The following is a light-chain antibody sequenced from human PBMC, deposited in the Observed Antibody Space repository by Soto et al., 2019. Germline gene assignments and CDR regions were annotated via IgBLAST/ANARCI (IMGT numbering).Light chain of an antibody. CDR1: QSLVHSNGYNY. V-gene: IGKV2-28*01. CDR2: LGS. J-gene: IGKJ3*01. Sequence: DIVMTQSPLSLPVTPGEPASISCRSSQSLVHSNGYNYLDWYLQKPGQSPQLLIYLGSNRASGVPDRFSGSGSGTDFTLKISRVEAEDVGVYYCMQALQTPITFGPGTKVDIK. CDR3: MQALQTPIT.